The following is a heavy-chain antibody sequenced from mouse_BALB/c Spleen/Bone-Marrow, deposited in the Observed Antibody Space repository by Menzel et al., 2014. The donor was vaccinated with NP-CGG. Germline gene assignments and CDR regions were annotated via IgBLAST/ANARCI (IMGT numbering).Heavy chain of an antibody. CDR2: INSNGGST. CDR1: GFTFSSYG. Sequence: EVKLVESGGGLVQPGGSLKLSCAASGFTFSSYGMSWVRQTPDKRLELVATINSNGGSTYYPDSVKGRFTIAKDNAKNTLYLQMSSLKSEDTAMYYCSLHNAMDYWGQGTSVTVSS. CDR3: SLHNAMDY. D-gene: IGHD3-1*01. V-gene: IGHV5-6-3*01. J-gene: IGHJ4*01.